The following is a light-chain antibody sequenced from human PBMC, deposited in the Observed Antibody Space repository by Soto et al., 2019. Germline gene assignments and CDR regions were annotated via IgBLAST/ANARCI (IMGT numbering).Light chain of an antibody. J-gene: IGKJ5*01. CDR2: DAS. CDR3: QQYGFSPIS. CDR1: QSVTNDY. V-gene: IGKV3-20*01. Sequence: EIALPQSPGTLSLYKGERATLSCRASQSVTNDYLAWYQQKDGQAPRLLIYDASTRATGIPDRCSGSGSGPEYTLNISRLEPEDVSVYACQQYGFSPISFCQGTRVEIK.